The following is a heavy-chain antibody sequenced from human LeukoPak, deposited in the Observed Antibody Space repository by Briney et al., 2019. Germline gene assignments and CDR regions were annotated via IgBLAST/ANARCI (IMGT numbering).Heavy chain of an antibody. CDR1: GGSISSSSYY. Sequence: SETLSLTCTVSGGSISSSSYYWGWIRQPPGKGLEWIGSIYYSGSTYYNPSLKSRVTISVDTSKDQFSLKLSSVTAADTAVYYCASPRDWGQGTLVTVSS. J-gene: IGHJ4*02. CDR2: IYYSGST. V-gene: IGHV4-39*01. CDR3: ASPRD.